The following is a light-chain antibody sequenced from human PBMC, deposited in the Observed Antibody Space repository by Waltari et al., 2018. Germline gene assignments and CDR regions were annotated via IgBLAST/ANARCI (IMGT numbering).Light chain of an antibody. J-gene: IGKJ1*01. CDR3: QQYHTSPWT. CDR1: QGVSTY. CDR2: ASS. Sequence: AIRMTQSPASLSASTGDRVIISCRASQGVSTYLAWYHQKPGKAPSLLIYASSTLESGFPSEFSGSGSGTDFTLNISCLQSEDFATYYCQQYHTSPWTFGQGTKVEI. V-gene: IGKV1-8*01.